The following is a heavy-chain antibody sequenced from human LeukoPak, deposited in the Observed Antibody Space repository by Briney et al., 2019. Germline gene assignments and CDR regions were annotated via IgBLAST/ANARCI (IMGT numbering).Heavy chain of an antibody. CDR3: ARDRNDFWSGSRFDY. D-gene: IGHD3-3*01. Sequence: SVKVSFKASGGTFSSYAIRWVRQAPGQGLEWMGGIIPIFGTANYAQKFQGRVTITADESTSTAYMELSSLRSEDTAVYYCARDRNDFWSGSRFDYWGQGTLVTVSS. CDR2: IIPIFGTA. J-gene: IGHJ4*02. V-gene: IGHV1-69*13. CDR1: GGTFSSYA.